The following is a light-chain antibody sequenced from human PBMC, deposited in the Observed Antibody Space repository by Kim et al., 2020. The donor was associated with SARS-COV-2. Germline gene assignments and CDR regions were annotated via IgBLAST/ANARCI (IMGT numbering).Light chain of an antibody. CDR2: QDN. V-gene: IGLV3-1*01. Sequence: SYELTQPPSVSVSPGQTASITCSGYKLGDKYVSWYQQKPGQSPVVVIYQDNKRPSGFPERFSGSNSGNTATLTISGTQAMDEADYYGQAWDSSTHNYV. CDR1: KLGDKY. CDR3: QAWDSSTHNYV. J-gene: IGLJ1*01.